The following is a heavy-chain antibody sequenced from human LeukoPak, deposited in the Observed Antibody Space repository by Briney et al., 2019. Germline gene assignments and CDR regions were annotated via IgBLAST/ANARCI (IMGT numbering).Heavy chain of an antibody. D-gene: IGHD3-3*01. V-gene: IGHV1-69*05. CDR2: IIPIFGTA. J-gene: IGHJ6*03. Sequence: EASVKVSCKASGGTFSSYAISWVRQAPGQGLEWMGGIIPIFGTANYAQKFQGRVTITTDESTSTAYMELSSLRSEDTAVYYCARVYYDFWSGAHYYYMDVWGKGTTVTVSS. CDR3: ARVYYDFWSGAHYYYMDV. CDR1: GGTFSSYA.